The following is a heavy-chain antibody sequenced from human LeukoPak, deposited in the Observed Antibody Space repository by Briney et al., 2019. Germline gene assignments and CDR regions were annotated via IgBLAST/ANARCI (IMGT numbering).Heavy chain of an antibody. CDR2: ISTSGGDT. J-gene: IGHJ4*02. CDR3: ARWLQRPIDF. CDR1: GFTFSSYG. D-gene: IGHD5-24*01. Sequence: PGGSLRLSCAASGFTFSSYGMHWVRQAPGKGLEWVSAISTSGGDTYYAVSVKGRFTISRDNSKNTLYLQMNSLRAEDTAVYYCARWLQRPIDFWGQGTLVTVSS. V-gene: IGHV3-23*01.